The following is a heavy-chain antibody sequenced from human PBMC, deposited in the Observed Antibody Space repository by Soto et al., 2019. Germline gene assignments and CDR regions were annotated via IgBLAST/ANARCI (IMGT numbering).Heavy chain of an antibody. CDR3: ARDGYYGSGSYHRVY. CDR1: GFTFSSYE. J-gene: IGHJ4*02. D-gene: IGHD3-10*01. Sequence: GSLRLSCAASGFTFSSYEMNWVRQAPGKGLEWVSYISSSGSTIYYADSVKGRFTISRDNAKNSLYLQMNSLRAEDTAVYYCARDGYYGSGSYHRVYWGQGTLVTVSS. CDR2: ISSSGSTI. V-gene: IGHV3-48*03.